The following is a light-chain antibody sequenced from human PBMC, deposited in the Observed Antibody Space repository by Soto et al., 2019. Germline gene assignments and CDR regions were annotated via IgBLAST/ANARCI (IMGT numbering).Light chain of an antibody. CDR2: EVT. V-gene: IGLV2-8*01. J-gene: IGLJ1*01. Sequence: QSALTQPPSASGSPGQSVTISCTGTSSDVGRFNFVSWYQQHPGKAPKLLIYEVTKRPSGVPDRFSGSKSGNAASLTVSGLQGEDEADYFCSSYTGRRDPDVFGTGTKLTVL. CDR3: SSYTGRRDPDV. CDR1: SSDVGRFNF.